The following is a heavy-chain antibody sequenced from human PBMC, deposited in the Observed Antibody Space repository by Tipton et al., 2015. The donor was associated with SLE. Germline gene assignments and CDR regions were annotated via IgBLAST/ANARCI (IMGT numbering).Heavy chain of an antibody. D-gene: IGHD3-3*01. CDR3: ARDPGTLFGVANYYNGMDV. J-gene: IGHJ6*02. Sequence: TLSLTCTVSGVSINNLYWNWFRQPPGKGREWIGCIYMDGSTHYNPSLKSRVTISVDTSKNQFSLKWNSVTAADTAVYFCARDPGTLFGVANYYNGMDVWGQGTTATVSS. V-gene: IGHV4-4*08. CDR2: IYMDGST. CDR1: GVSINNLY.